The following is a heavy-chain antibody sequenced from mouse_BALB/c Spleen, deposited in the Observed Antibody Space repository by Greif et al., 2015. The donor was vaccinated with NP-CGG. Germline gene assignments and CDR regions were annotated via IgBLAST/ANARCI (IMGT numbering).Heavy chain of an antibody. V-gene: IGHV1-9*01. J-gene: IGHJ4*01. CDR2: ILPGSGST. Sequence: QVQLKDSGAELMKPGASVKISCKATGYTFSSYWIEWVKQRPGHGLEWIGEILPGSGSTNYNEKFKGRATFTADTSSNTADMLLSSLASEDSAVYYCANYRPISPYAMDYWGQGTSVTVSS. CDR3: ANYRPISPYAMDY. CDR1: GYTFSSYW. D-gene: IGHD2-14*01.